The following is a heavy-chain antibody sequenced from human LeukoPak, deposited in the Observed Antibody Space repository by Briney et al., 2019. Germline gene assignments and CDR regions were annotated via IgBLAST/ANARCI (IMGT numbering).Heavy chain of an antibody. J-gene: IGHJ4*02. Sequence: ASVKVSCKASGYTFTGYYMHWVRQAPGQGLEWMEWINPNSGGTNYAQKFQGRVTMTRDTSISTAYMELSRLRSDDTAVYYCARDPWAARLEATLPDYWSQGTLVTVSS. V-gene: IGHV1-2*02. CDR1: GYTFTGYY. CDR2: INPNSGGT. D-gene: IGHD1-26*01. CDR3: ARDPWAARLEATLPDY.